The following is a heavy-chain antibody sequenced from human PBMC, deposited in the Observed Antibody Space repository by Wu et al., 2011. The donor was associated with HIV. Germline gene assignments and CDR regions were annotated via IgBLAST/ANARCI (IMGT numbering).Heavy chain of an antibody. CDR3: ARELVPAASVGGSWFDP. CDR1: GGTFSSYA. Sequence: QVQLVQSGAEVKKPGSSVKVSCKASGGTFSSYAISWVRQAPGQGLEWMGGIIPIFGTANYAQKFQGRVTITADKSTSTAYMELSSLRSEDTAVYYCARELVPAASVGGSWFDPWGQGTLVTVSS. CDR2: IIPIFGTA. V-gene: IGHV1-69*14. D-gene: IGHD2-2*01. J-gene: IGHJ5*02.